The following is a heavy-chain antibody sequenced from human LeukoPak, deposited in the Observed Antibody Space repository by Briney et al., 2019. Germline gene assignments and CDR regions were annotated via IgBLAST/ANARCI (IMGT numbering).Heavy chain of an antibody. J-gene: IGHJ4*02. V-gene: IGHV3-23*01. CDR2: ISGSGGST. CDR1: GFTFSSYG. CDR3: AKEKFSGVTIFGVVDY. Sequence: GGSLRLSCAASGFTFSSYGMHRVRQAPGKGLEWVSAISGSGGSTYYADSVKGRFTISRDNSKNTPYLQMNSLRAEDTAVYYCAKEKFSGVTIFGVVDYWGQGTLVTVSS. D-gene: IGHD3-3*01.